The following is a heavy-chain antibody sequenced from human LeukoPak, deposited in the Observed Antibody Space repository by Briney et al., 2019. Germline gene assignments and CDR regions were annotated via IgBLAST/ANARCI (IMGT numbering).Heavy chain of an antibody. CDR2: ISGSGGST. Sequence: PGGSLRLSCAASGFTFSSYGMSWVRQAPGKGLEWVSAISGSGGSTYYADSVEGRFTISRDNSKNTLYLQMNSLRAEDTAVYYCAKEDDYDILTGHFWNYWGQGTLVTVSS. V-gene: IGHV3-23*01. CDR1: GFTFSSYG. D-gene: IGHD3-9*01. CDR3: AKEDDYDILTGHFWNY. J-gene: IGHJ4*02.